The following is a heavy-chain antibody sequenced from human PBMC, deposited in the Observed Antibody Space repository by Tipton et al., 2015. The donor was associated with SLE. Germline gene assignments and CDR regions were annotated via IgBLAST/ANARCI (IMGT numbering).Heavy chain of an antibody. J-gene: IGHJ3*02. V-gene: IGHV4-39*07. D-gene: IGHD2/OR15-2a*01. CDR1: GGSISSSDYY. Sequence: TLSLTCTISGGSISSSDYYWGWIRQPPGKGLEWIGSMYYRGSTYYNPSLESRVTMSVDMSKNQIFLKMTSVTAADSAVYFCARVWLNNAFDIWGQGTRVTVSS. CDR3: ARVWLNNAFDI. CDR2: MYYRGST.